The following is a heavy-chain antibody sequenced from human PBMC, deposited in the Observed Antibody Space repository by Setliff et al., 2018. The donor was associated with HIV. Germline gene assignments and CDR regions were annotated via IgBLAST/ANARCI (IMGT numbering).Heavy chain of an antibody. J-gene: IGHJ6*02. CDR2: IDYSGIT. Sequence: SETLSLTCSVSGGSITSSGSYWGWIRQPPGQGLEWIGNIDYSGITHYNPSLESRLTISLETANNRFSLRLTSATAADTAIYYCARKAADVSGGGMDVWGQGTTVTVSS. D-gene: IGHD2-15*01. V-gene: IGHV4-39*07. CDR1: GGSITSSGSY. CDR3: ARKAADVSGGGMDV.